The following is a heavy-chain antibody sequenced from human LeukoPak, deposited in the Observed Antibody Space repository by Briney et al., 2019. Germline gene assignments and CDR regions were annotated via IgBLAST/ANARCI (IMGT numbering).Heavy chain of an antibody. CDR3: ARRYCGGGSCYSYYFDY. D-gene: IGHD2-15*01. J-gene: IGHJ4*02. Sequence: GESLKISCKGSGYSFTSYWIGWVRQMPGKGLEWMGIIYPGDSDTRYSPSFQGQVTISADKSISTAYLQWSSLKAPDTAMYYCARRYCGGGSCYSYYFDYWGQGTLVTVSS. CDR1: GYSFTSYW. CDR2: IYPGDSDT. V-gene: IGHV5-51*01.